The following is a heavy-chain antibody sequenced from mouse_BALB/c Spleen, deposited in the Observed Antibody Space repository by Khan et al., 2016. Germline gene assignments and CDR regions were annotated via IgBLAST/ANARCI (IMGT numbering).Heavy chain of an antibody. J-gene: IGHJ1*01. CDR1: GYTFTNYG. Sequence: QIQLVQSGPELKKPGKTVKISCKASGYTFTNYGMNWVKQAPGKGLKWMGWINTYSGESTYADDFKGRFAFSLETSDNTAYLQINNLKNEDTATYFCARYRYYYGSSSYFDVWGAGTTVTVSS. CDR2: INTYSGES. D-gene: IGHD1-1*01. CDR3: ARYRYYYGSSSYFDV. V-gene: IGHV9-3-1*01.